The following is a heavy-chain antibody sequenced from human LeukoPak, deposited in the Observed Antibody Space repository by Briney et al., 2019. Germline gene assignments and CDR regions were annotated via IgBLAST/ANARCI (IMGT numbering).Heavy chain of an antibody. J-gene: IGHJ1*01. CDR1: GFTLSTYW. Sequence: PGGSLRLSCAASGFTLSTYWMSWVRQAPGKGLEWVSSISRNSRHVYYGGSVWGRFTISRDDARNSLFLEMNSLRAEDMAVYYCVRDFMGMGGTTAYLHYWGQGTLVTVSS. V-gene: IGHV3-21*01. D-gene: IGHD1-26*01. CDR3: VRDFMGMGGTTAYLHY. CDR2: ISRNSRHV.